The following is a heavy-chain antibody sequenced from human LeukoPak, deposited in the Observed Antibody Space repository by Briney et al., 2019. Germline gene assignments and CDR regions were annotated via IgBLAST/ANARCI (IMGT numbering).Heavy chain of an antibody. V-gene: IGHV5-51*01. Sequence: TGASLRISCTATGYTFTNYWIALVRQMPGRGLEWLGMMYPGDSDVRYSSSFAGQITISVDRATNTTHLQWSSLKASDTGIYFCARRRYSSGPADYWGQGTQVIASS. CDR2: MYPGDSDV. CDR3: ARRRYSSGPADY. D-gene: IGHD6-19*01. J-gene: IGHJ4*02. CDR1: GYTFTNYW.